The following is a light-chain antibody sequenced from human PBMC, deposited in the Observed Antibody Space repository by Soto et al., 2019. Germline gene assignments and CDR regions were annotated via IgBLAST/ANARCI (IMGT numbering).Light chain of an antibody. CDR3: SSYTSSSTYV. J-gene: IGLJ1*01. V-gene: IGLV2-14*01. CDR2: EVS. CDR1: SSDICDYNY. Sequence: QSALTQPASVSGSPGQSSTISCTGTSSDICDYNYVSWYQQHPGKAPKLMIYEVSNRPSGVSNRFSGSKSGNTASLTISGLQAEDEADYYCSSYTSSSTYVFGTGTKVTVL.